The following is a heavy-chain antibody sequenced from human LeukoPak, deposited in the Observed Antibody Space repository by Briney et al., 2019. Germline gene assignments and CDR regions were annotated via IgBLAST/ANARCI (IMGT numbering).Heavy chain of an antibody. Sequence: ASVKVSCKASGYTFTSYGISWVRQAPGQGLEWMGWISAYNGNTNYAQKLQGRVTMTTDTFTSTAYMELRSLRSDDTAVYYCARGRDVLLWFGEPKPPDYWGQGTLVTVSS. CDR1: GYTFTSYG. CDR2: ISAYNGNT. J-gene: IGHJ4*02. CDR3: ARGRDVLLWFGEPKPPDY. V-gene: IGHV1-18*04. D-gene: IGHD3-10*01.